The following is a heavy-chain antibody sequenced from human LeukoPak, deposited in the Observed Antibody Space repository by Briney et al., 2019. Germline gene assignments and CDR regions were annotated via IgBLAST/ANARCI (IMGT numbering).Heavy chain of an antibody. V-gene: IGHV3-33*01. J-gene: IGHJ4*02. CDR1: GFTSSSYT. CDR3: ARDRGGRWLQVYYFDY. Sequence: PGGSLRLSCAASGFTSSSYTMHWVRQAPGKGLEWVAVIWYDGSNKYYADSVKGRFTISRDNSKNTLYLRVNSLRAEDTAMYYCARDRGGRWLQVYYFDYWGQGTLVTVSS. D-gene: IGHD5-24*01. CDR2: IWYDGSNK.